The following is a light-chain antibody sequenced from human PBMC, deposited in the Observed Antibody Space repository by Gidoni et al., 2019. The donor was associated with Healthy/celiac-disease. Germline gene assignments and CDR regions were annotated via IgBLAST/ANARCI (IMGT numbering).Light chain of an antibody. CDR1: QSVSSSY. J-gene: IGKJ4*01. CDR3: QQYGSSPP. CDR2: GAS. Sequence: DIVLTQSPGTLSLSPGERATLSCRASQSVSSSYLAWYQQKPGQAPRLLIYGASSRATGIPDRFSGSGSGTDFTLTISRLEPEEFAVYYCQQYGSSPPFGGGTKVEIK. V-gene: IGKV3-20*01.